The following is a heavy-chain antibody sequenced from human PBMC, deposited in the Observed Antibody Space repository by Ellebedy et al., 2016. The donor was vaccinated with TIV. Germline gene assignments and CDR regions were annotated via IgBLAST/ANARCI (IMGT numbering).Heavy chain of an antibody. J-gene: IGHJ4*02. CDR1: GFTVSSNY. CDR2: IYIGGAT. D-gene: IGHD5-18*01. CDR3: ARDCGYSCTYDC. Sequence: GESLKISCAASGFTVSSNYMSWVRQAPGKGLEWVSVIYIGGATYYADSVKGRFTISRDTSKNTLSLQMNGLRAEDTAVYYCARDCGYSCTYDCWGQGILVTVSS. V-gene: IGHV3-53*01.